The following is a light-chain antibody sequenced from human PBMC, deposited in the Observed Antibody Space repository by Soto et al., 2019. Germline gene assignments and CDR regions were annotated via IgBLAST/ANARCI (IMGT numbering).Light chain of an antibody. V-gene: IGKV3-15*01. CDR2: VAS. CDR1: QSVSSY. J-gene: IGKJ1*01. CDR3: QQYKDWPPR. Sequence: EMVMTQSPATLSVSPGERATLSCRASQSVSSYLAWYQQKPGQPPRLLIYVASTRAAGIPARFSGSGSGTEFPLTISSLQSEDFAVYYCQQYKDWPPRFGQGTKGEIK.